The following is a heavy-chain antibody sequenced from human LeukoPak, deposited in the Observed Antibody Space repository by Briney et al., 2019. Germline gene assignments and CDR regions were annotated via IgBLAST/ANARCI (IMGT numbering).Heavy chain of an antibody. D-gene: IGHD5-12*01. V-gene: IGHV3-48*01. J-gene: IGHJ4*02. CDR3: VVATIPYFDY. CDR1: GFTFSSYS. CDR2: ISSSSTI. Sequence: GGSLRLSCAASGFTFSSYSMNWVRQAPGTGLEWVSYISSSSTIYYADSVKGRFTISRDNAKNSLYLQMNSLRAEDMAVYYCVVATIPYFDYWGQGTLVTVSS.